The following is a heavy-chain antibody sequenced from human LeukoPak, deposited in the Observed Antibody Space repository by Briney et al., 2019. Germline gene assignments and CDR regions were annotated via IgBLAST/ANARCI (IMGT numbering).Heavy chain of an antibody. CDR3: QGYDILTGYSY. J-gene: IGHJ4*02. Sequence: ASVKVSCKASGYTFTSYDINWVRQATGQGLEWMGWMNPDSGNTGYAQKFQGRVTMTRNTSISTAYMELSSLRSEDTAVYYCQGYDILTGYSYWGQGTLVTVSS. CDR2: MNPDSGNT. CDR1: GYTFTSYD. V-gene: IGHV1-8*01. D-gene: IGHD3-9*01.